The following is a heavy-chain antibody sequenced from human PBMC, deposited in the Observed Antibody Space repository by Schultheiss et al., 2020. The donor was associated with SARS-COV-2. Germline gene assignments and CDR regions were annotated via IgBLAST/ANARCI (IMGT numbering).Heavy chain of an antibody. J-gene: IGHJ4*02. D-gene: IGHD5-18*01. Sequence: SQTLSLTCAVYGGSFSGYYWGWIRQPPGKGLEWIGYIYYSGSTNYNPSLKSRVTISVDTSKNQFSLTVSSVTAADTALYYCARRGYTYGSPTFDYWGQGSLVTVSS. CDR1: GGSFSGYY. V-gene: IGHV4-34*01. CDR3: ARRGYTYGSPTFDY. CDR2: IYYSGST.